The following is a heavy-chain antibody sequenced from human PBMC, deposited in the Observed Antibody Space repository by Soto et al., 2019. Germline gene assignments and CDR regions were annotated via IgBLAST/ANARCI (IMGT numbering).Heavy chain of an antibody. D-gene: IGHD3-3*01. CDR2: INPATGAA. CDR3: ARGGGVGVAGSAAFDM. J-gene: IGHJ3*02. CDR1: GYPVTAYY. V-gene: IGHV1-2*02. Sequence: QLHLVQSGAVVKKPGASVTVSCSASGYPVTAYYMHWVRQAPGRGLEWMGGINPATGAAKYTPTFPGRVPLARDTSTSTVFMELSGLSSEDTAVFYWARGGGVGVAGSAAFDMWGQGTLVTVSS.